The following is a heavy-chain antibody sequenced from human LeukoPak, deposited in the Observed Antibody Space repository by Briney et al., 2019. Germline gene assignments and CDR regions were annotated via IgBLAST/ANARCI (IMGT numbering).Heavy chain of an antibody. CDR1: GGTFSSYA. V-gene: IGHV1-69*05. D-gene: IGHD3-22*01. CDR2: IIPIFGTA. CDR3: ARDADPYYYYDSSGYYPNSFDP. Sequence: ASVKVSCKASGGTFSSYAISWVRQAPGQGLEWMGGIIPIFGTANYAQKFQGRVTITTDESTSTAYMELSSLRSEDTAVYYCARDADPYYYYDSSGYYPNSFDPWGQGTLVTVSS. J-gene: IGHJ5*02.